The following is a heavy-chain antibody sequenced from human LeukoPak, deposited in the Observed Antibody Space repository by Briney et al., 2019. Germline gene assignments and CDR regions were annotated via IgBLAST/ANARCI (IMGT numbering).Heavy chain of an antibody. J-gene: IGHJ4*01. Sequence: GGTLTLSCTASGFTFSAYWMSWARQAPAQGKEWVAHRKGDGSENYSVDSVKGRFTISRDNAKRYLYPQKNSLRADATALYYCARVGFGYVYFDYWGQGSLVTVSS. CDR2: RKGDGSEN. D-gene: IGHD2-8*01. V-gene: IGHV3-7*01. CDR3: ARVGFGYVYFDY. CDR1: GFTFSAYW.